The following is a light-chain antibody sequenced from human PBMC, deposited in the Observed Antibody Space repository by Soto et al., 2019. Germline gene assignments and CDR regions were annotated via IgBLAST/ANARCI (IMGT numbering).Light chain of an antibody. Sequence: IQMTQSPSTLSASVGDRVTITCRASQSISSWLAWYQQKPGKAPRLLIYAASSLKSGVPSRFNGSGSGTEFTLTISSLQHDDFATYYCQQYNSYSWTFGQGTKVDIK. CDR2: AAS. J-gene: IGKJ1*01. V-gene: IGKV1-5*01. CDR3: QQYNSYSWT. CDR1: QSISSW.